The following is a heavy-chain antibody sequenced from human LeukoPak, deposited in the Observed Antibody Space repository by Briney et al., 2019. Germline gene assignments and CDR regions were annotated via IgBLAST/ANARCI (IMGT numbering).Heavy chain of an antibody. CDR3: ARLLRVIVVIPSVDLDS. D-gene: IGHD2-21*01. J-gene: IGHJ4*02. CDR2: INHSGST. Sequence: KPSETLSLTCAVYGGSFSGYYWSWIRQPPGKGLEWIGEINHSGSTNYNPSLKSRVTISVDTSKNQFFLKLSSVTAADTAVYYCARLLRVIVVIPSVDLDSWGQGTLVTVSS. V-gene: IGHV4-34*01. CDR1: GGSFSGYY.